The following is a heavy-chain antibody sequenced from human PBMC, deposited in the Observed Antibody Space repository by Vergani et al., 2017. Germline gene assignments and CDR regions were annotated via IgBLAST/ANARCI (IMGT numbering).Heavy chain of an antibody. Sequence: EVQLVESGGGLVQPGGSLRLSCAASGFTFRNYWMNWVRQAPGKGLEWVANIKEDGSEKYYVDSVKGRFTISRDKAKNSLYLQMNSLRVEDTAVYYCARFSAVLRFFDSDPGGGWFDPWGQGTLVTVSS. D-gene: IGHD3-9*01. CDR2: IKEDGSEK. V-gene: IGHV3-7*01. J-gene: IGHJ5*02. CDR1: GFTFRNYW. CDR3: ARFSAVLRFFDSDPGGGWFDP.